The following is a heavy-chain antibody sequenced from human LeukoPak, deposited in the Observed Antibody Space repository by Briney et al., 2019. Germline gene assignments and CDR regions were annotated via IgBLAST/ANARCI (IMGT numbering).Heavy chain of an antibody. V-gene: IGHV3-30*18. CDR1: GFTFSSYG. D-gene: IGHD5-12*01. J-gene: IGHJ4*02. Sequence: GGSLRLSCAASGFTFSSYGIHWVRQAPGKGLEWVAVISYDGSNKYYADSVKGRFTISRDNSKNTLYLQMNSLRAEDTAVYYCAKEGKHIVATITRGLGYWGQGTLVTVSS. CDR3: AKEGKHIVATITRGLGY. CDR2: ISYDGSNK.